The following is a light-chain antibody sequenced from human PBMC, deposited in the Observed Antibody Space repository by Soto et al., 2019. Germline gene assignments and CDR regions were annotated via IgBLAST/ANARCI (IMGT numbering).Light chain of an antibody. CDR2: EVR. V-gene: IGLV2-14*01. CDR3: KAYSRSTALI. J-gene: IGLJ1*01. CDR1: SSDVGGYNS. Sequence: QSVLTQPASVSGSPGQSITISCTGTSSDVGGYNSVSWFQQHPSKAPNLLIYEVRHRPSGVSIRVPGSKSGNTAYLTISGHQAEDEADYYCKAYSRSTALIYGAGTKVSVL.